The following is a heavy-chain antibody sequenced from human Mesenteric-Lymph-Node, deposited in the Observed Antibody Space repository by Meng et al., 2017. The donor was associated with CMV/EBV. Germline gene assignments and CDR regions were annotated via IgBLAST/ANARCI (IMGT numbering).Heavy chain of an antibody. D-gene: IGHD3-10*01. J-gene: IGHJ4*02. Sequence: KTYGYSFTSNYMHWVRQGAGQGLGWIGIINPSGGSGSDTQKFQARVTMTRDTSTTTVYMEVSSLTSKDTTVYYCAKDPRGSGGFDFWGQGTLVTVSS. CDR1: GYSFTSNY. V-gene: IGHV1-46*01. CDR3: AKDPRGSGGFDF. CDR2: INPSGGSG.